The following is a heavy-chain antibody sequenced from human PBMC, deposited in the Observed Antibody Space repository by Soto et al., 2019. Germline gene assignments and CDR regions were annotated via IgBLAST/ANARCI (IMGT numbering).Heavy chain of an antibody. V-gene: IGHV4-30-2*01. D-gene: IGHD2-8*01. J-gene: IGHJ5*02. Sequence: QVQLQESGSRLVRPSQTLSLTCSVSRGSVSSGGYSWSWIRQAPGKGLEWIGFISPSGSPAYNPSLKSRVSISVDTSNNQISLELSSVTAADTAVYYCTRGVLAWGQGTLVTVSS. CDR3: TRGVLA. CDR2: ISPSGSP. CDR1: RGSVSSGGYS.